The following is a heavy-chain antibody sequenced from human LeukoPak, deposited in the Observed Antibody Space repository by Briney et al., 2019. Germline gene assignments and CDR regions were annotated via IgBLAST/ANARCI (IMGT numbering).Heavy chain of an antibody. J-gene: IGHJ4*02. CDR3: AKEVIVVPPAKAFDY. CDR2: ISGSGGST. Sequence: PGGSLRLSCVGSGYTFSGYAMSWVRQAPGKGLEWVSAISGSGGSTYYADSVKGRFIISRDNSKNTLYLQMSSLRAEDTAVYYCAKEVIVVPPAKAFDYWGQGTLVTVSS. CDR1: GYTFSGYA. D-gene: IGHD2-2*01. V-gene: IGHV3-23*01.